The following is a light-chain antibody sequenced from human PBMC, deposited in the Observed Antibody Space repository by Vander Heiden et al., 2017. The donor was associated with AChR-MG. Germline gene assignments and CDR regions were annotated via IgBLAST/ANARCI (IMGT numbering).Light chain of an antibody. CDR2: GAS. Sequence: ETVLTQSPGTLSLSPGESATLSCPASQRARRRYLVRYQQKPGQAPRLLLYGASNRATGIPDRFSGSGSGTDFTLTISRLEPEDFAVYYCHQYGSSPRTFGQGTKVEIK. J-gene: IGKJ1*01. CDR1: QRARRRY. V-gene: IGKV3-20*01. CDR3: HQYGSSPRT.